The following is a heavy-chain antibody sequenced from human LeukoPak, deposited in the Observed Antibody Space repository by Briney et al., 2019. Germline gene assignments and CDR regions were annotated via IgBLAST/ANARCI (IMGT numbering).Heavy chain of an antibody. Sequence: GGSLRLSCAASGFTFDDYAMHWVRQAPGKGLEWVSGISWNGGSLGYADSVKGRFTISRDNAKNSLYLQMNSLRAEDTAVYYCAKELGGSSSWSYYFDYWGQGTLVTVSS. D-gene: IGHD6-13*01. J-gene: IGHJ4*02. CDR1: GFTFDDYA. V-gene: IGHV3-9*01. CDR2: ISWNGGSL. CDR3: AKELGGSSSWSYYFDY.